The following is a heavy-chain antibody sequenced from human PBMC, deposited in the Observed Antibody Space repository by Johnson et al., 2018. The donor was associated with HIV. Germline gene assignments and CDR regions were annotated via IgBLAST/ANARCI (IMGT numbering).Heavy chain of an antibody. CDR2: ISWNSGSI. D-gene: IGHD3-16*02. J-gene: IGHJ3*02. V-gene: IGHV3-9*01. CDR3: AKAPMITFGGVIVLAGAFDI. Sequence: VQLVESGGGVARPGGSLRLSCEASGFSFDEYDMSWVRQAPGKGLEWVSGISWNSGSIGYADSVKGRFTISRDNAKNSLYLQMNSLRAEDTALYYCAKAPMITFGGVIVLAGAFDIWGQGTMVTVSS. CDR1: GFSFDEYD.